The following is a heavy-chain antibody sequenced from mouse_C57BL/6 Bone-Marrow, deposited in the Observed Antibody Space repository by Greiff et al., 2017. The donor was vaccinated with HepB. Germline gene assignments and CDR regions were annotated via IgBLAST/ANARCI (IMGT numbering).Heavy chain of an antibody. CDR2: INPSTGGT. V-gene: IGHV1-42*01. CDR1: GYSFTGYY. D-gene: IGHD1-1*01. Sequence: EVQLKESGPELVKPGASVKISCKASGYSFTGYYMNWVKQSPEKSLEWIGEINPSTGGTTYNQKFKAKATLTVDKSSSTAYMQLKSLTSEDSAVYYCARPVYYGSSHFDYWGQGTTLTVSS. J-gene: IGHJ2*01. CDR3: ARPVYYGSSHFDY.